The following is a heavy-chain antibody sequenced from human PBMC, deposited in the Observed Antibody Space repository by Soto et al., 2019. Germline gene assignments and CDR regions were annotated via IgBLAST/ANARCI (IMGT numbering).Heavy chain of an antibody. CDR2: MSSDGSKR. CDR1: GFTVNSCC. CDR3: EKDDYAPSQPLGL. D-gene: IGHD4-17*01. Sequence: PGGSLILSCAASGFTVNSCCMHWCRQAPGKELEGVAVMSSDGSKRYYAHSLKGRVTVSRDNTKNTLFLQMSNLSPADTAVYYCEKDDYAPSQPLGLWGQGTMVTVS. V-gene: IGHV3-30*18. J-gene: IGHJ4*02.